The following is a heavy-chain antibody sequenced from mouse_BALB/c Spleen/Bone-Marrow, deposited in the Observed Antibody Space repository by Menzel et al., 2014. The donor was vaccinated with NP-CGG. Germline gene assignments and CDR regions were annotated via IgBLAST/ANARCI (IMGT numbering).Heavy chain of an antibody. D-gene: IGHD2-4*01. J-gene: IGHJ2*01. Sequence: VMLVESGGGLVKPGGSLKLSCAASGFTFSSHAMSWVRQTPEKRLEWVATISSGGSYTYYPDSMKGGFTISRDNAKNTLYLQMSSLRSEDTAMYYCARPGITRLLDYWGQGTTLTVS. CDR2: ISSGGSYT. V-gene: IGHV5-9-1*01. CDR3: ARPGITRLLDY. CDR1: GFTFSSHA.